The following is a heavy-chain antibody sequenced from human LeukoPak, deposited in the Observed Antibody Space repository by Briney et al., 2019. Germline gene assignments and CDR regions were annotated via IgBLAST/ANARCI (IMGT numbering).Heavy chain of an antibody. CDR1: GGSISSSSYY. Sequence: SETLSLTCTVSGGSISSSSYYWGWIRQPPGKGLEWIGSIYYSGSTYYNPSLKSRVTISVDTSKNQFSLKLSSVTAADTAVYYCAGLWDSGSYYVNYFDYWGQGTLVTVSS. D-gene: IGHD1-26*01. CDR3: AGLWDSGSYYVNYFDY. J-gene: IGHJ4*02. V-gene: IGHV4-39*01. CDR2: IYYSGST.